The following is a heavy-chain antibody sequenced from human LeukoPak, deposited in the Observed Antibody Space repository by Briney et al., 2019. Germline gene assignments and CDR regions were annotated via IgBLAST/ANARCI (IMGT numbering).Heavy chain of an antibody. Sequence: ASVKVSCKVSGYTLTELSMHWVRQAPGKGLEWMGGFDPEDGETIYAQKFQGRVTMTEDTSTDTAYMEQSSLRSEDTAVYYCLGVVRGVLNLDPWGQGTLVTVSS. CDR1: GYTLTELS. CDR2: FDPEDGET. CDR3: LGVVRGVLNLDP. D-gene: IGHD3-10*01. J-gene: IGHJ5*02. V-gene: IGHV1-24*01.